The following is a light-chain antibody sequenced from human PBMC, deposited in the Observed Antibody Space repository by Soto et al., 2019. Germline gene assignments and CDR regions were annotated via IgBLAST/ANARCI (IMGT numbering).Light chain of an antibody. CDR3: QQYSDWVGT. CDR2: GAS. Sequence: EVVMTQSPATLSVSPGERATLFCRASQSVTSKLAWYQQKPGQAPRLLIYGASIRATGIPARFSGSGSGTEFTLTISSLQTEDFAVYYCQQYSDWVGTFGQGTHVEIK. V-gene: IGKV3D-15*01. CDR1: QSVTSK. J-gene: IGKJ1*01.